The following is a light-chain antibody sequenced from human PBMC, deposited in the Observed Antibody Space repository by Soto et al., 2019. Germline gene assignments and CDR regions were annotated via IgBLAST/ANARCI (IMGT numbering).Light chain of an antibody. CDR2: GVF. CDR1: QSVSSSY. V-gene: IGKV3-20*01. J-gene: IGKJ1*01. CDR3: QLYGRLLWT. Sequence: EIVWTKSPGTLSLSPGERATLSCRASQSVSSSYLAWDQQKPGQAPRLLVNGVFSRATGIPDRFSGSGSGTDFTITISRLQPDDFAVYYCQLYGRLLWTFGQGTKVEVK.